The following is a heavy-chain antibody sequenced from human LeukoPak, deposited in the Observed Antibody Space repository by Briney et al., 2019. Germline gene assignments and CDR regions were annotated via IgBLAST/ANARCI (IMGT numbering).Heavy chain of an antibody. CDR2: ISHSGGT. CDR1: GGSISSGDYY. Sequence: SETLSLTCTVSGGSISSGDYYWSWIRQPPGKGLEWIAYISHSGGTYYNPSLKSRATISLDTSRNQFSLKLSSVTAADTAVYYCARGRYCSSTSCGWFDPWGQGTLVTVSS. V-gene: IGHV4-30-4*01. J-gene: IGHJ5*02. D-gene: IGHD2-2*01. CDR3: ARGRYCSSTSCGWFDP.